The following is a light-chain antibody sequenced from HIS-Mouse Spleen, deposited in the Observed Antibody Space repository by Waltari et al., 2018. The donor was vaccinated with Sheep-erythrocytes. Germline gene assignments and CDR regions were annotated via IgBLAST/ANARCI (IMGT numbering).Light chain of an antibody. CDR3: MQALQTPPA. J-gene: IGKJ1*01. CDR2: LGS. V-gene: IGKV2-28*01. Sequence: DIVMTQSPLSLPVTPGEPASISCRSSQSLLHSNGYNYFDWYLQKPVQSPHLLIYLGSNRASGVPDRFSGSGSGTDFTLKISRVEAEDVGVYYCMQALQTPPAFGQGTKVEIK. CDR1: QSLLHSNGYNY.